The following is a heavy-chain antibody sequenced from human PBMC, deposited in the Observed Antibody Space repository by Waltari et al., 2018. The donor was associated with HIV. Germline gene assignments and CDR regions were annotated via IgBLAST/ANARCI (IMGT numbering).Heavy chain of an antibody. V-gene: IGHV4-34*01. CDR2: VNHSGAT. J-gene: IGHJ6*02. D-gene: IGHD3-16*01. CDR1: GGSFNDYY. CDR3: ARGFGGLSYGMYHYFGMDV. Sequence: QVHLQQWDAGLLKPSETLSLTCAVYGGSFNDYYWSWIRQPPEKGLEWVGEVNHSGATNYNPSLKSRVTISIDTTKKQFSLRLTSVTAADTGIYYCARGFGGLSYGMYHYFGMDVWGQGTTVTVSS.